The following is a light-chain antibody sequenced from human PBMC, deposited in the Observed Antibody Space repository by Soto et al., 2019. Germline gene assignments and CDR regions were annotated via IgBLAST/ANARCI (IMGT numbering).Light chain of an antibody. J-gene: IGKJ4*01. CDR3: QQYSSSPLT. V-gene: IGKV3-20*01. CDR2: GAS. Sequence: EIVLTQSPGTLSLSPGERATLSCRASQSVSSSYLAWYQQKPGQAPRLLIYGASIRATGIPDRFSGSGCGTDFTLTISRLEPEDFAVYFCQQYSSSPLTFGGGTKVEIK. CDR1: QSVSSSY.